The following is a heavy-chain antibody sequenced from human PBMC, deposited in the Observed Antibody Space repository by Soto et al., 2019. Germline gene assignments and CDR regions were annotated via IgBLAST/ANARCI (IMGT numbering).Heavy chain of an antibody. J-gene: IGHJ5*02. Sequence: PSETLSLTCAVSGGSIGGAGYSWSWIRQPPRGGLDWIGYIYESGTILYNPSLKTRLTISLNWSDKQFSLTLNSVTAADTAVYYCARGQFYSGSGNYPNLMFDPWGQGTQVTVSS. CDR3: ARGQFYSGSGNYPNLMFDP. V-gene: IGHV4-30-2*01. D-gene: IGHD3-10*01. CDR2: IYESGTI. CDR1: GGSIGGAGYS.